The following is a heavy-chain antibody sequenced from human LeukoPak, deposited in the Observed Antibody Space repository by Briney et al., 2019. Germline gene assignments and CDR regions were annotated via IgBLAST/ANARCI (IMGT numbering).Heavy chain of an antibody. V-gene: IGHV3-73*01. D-gene: IGHD1-1*01. Sequence: GGSLKLSCAASGFTFSGSAMRWVRQASGKGLEWVGRIRSKANSYATAYAASAKGRFTISRDDSENTAYLQMNSLKTEDTAVYYCTRLSAVAAATGTGYYYYMDVWGKGTTVTVSS. J-gene: IGHJ6*03. CDR2: IRSKANSYAT. CDR3: TRLSAVAAATGTGYYYYMDV. CDR1: GFTFSGSA.